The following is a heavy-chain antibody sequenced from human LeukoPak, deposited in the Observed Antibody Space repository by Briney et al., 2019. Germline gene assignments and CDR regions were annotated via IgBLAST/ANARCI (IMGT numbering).Heavy chain of an antibody. CDR3: ARVRYYGSGLSSYFDY. V-gene: IGHV4-59*01. Sequence: RTSETLSLTCTVSGGSINSYYWSWIRQPPGKGLEWVGYIYYSGSTKYNPSLKSRVTISVDTSKNQFSLKLSSVTAADTAVYYCARVRYYGSGLSSYFDYWGQGTLVTVSS. CDR2: IYYSGST. CDR1: GGSINSYY. D-gene: IGHD3-10*01. J-gene: IGHJ4*02.